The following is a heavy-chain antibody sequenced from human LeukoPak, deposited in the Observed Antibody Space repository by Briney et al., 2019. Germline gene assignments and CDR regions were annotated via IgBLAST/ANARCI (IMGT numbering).Heavy chain of an antibody. V-gene: IGHV3-23*01. CDR1: GFTVSSNY. J-gene: IGHJ4*02. Sequence: TGGSLRLSCAASGFTVSSNYMSWVRQAPGKGLEWVSAISGSGGSTYYADSVKGRFTISRDNSKNTPYLQMNSLRAEDTAVYYCAKDTYPTTTSVPLGYFDYWGQGTLVTVSS. CDR2: ISGSGGST. D-gene: IGHD4-17*01. CDR3: AKDTYPTTTSVPLGYFDY.